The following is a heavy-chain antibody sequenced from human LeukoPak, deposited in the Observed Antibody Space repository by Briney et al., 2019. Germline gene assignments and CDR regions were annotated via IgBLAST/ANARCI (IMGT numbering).Heavy chain of an antibody. CDR2: INHSGST. J-gene: IGHJ4*02. CDR1: GGSTSGGNYY. Sequence: PSETLSLTCIVSGGSTSGGNYYWGWIRQPPGKGLEWIGEINHSGSTNYNPSLKSRVTISVDTSKNQFSLKLSSVTAADTAVYYCARGWGYSSSSPDVTLARPRPLRPTKVFDYWGQGTLVTVSS. D-gene: IGHD6-6*01. V-gene: IGHV4-39*07. CDR3: ARGWGYSSSSPDVTLARPRPLRPTKVFDY.